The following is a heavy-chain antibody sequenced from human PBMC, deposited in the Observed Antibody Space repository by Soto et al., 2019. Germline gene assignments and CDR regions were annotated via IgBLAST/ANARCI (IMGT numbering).Heavy chain of an antibody. J-gene: IGHJ4*02. V-gene: IGHV3-30*18. CDR2: ISYDGSSK. D-gene: IGHD3-10*01. Sequence: GGSLRLSFAASGFTFSSYGMHWVRQAPGKGLEWVAVISYDGSSKYYADSVKGRFTISRDNSKNTLYLQMNSLRAEDTAVYYCAKKGGSGSYFDYWGQGTLVTVSS. CDR3: AKKGGSGSYFDY. CDR1: GFTFSSYG.